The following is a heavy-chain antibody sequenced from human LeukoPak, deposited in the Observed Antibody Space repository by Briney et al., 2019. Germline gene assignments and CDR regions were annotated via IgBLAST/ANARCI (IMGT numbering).Heavy chain of an antibody. D-gene: IGHD2-15*01. Sequence: PSQTLSLTCTVSGGSISSGGYYWSWIRQHPGKGLEWIGYIYYSGSTYYNPSLKSRVTISVDTSKNQLSLKLSSVTAADTAVYYCARGGGIIVKFDYWGQGTLVTVSS. CDR1: GGSISSGGYY. J-gene: IGHJ4*02. CDR2: IYYSGST. CDR3: ARGGGIIVKFDY. V-gene: IGHV4-31*03.